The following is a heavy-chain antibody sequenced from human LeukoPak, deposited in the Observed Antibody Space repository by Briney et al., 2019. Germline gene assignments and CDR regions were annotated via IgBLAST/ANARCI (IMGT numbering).Heavy chain of an antibody. Sequence: PGGSLRLSCAASGFTFSSYSMNWVRQAPGKGLEWVSSISSSSSYIYYADSVKGRFTISRDNAKNSLYLQMNSLRAEDTAVYYCAREGQGEWPRPYYYGMDVWGQGTTVTVSS. V-gene: IGHV3-21*01. CDR3: AREGQGEWPRPYYYGMDV. D-gene: IGHD3-3*01. CDR1: GFTFSSYS. CDR2: ISSSSSYI. J-gene: IGHJ6*02.